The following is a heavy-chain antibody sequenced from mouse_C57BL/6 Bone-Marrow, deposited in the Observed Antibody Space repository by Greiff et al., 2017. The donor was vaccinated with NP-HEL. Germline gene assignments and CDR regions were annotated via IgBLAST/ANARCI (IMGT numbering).Heavy chain of an antibody. CDR3: AKRYGSRPGWFAD. CDR2: IWGGGST. D-gene: IGHD1-1*01. Sequence: VQRVESGPGLVAPSQRLSITCTVSGFSFTSSGVDWVRQPPGKGLEWLGVIWGGGSTNNNSALMSRLSISKDNSKRQVFLKMNSLQTDDTAMYYCAKRYGSRPGWFADWGKGTLVTVSA. J-gene: IGHJ3*01. CDR1: GFSFTSSG. V-gene: IGHV2-9*01.